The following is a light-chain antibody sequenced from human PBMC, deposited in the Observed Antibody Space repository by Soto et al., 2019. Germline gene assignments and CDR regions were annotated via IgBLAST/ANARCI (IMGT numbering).Light chain of an antibody. CDR1: SSDVGAFNY. V-gene: IGLV2-14*03. Sequence: QSGQRQPPSVSGSPGQSITISCSGTSSDVGAFNYVSWYQQHPGKAPKLMIYDVSNRPSGVSNRFSGSKSGNTASLTISGLRAEEEADYYCNSYTSNNNYVFGTGTKVTVL. CDR3: NSYTSNNNYV. CDR2: DVS. J-gene: IGLJ1*01.